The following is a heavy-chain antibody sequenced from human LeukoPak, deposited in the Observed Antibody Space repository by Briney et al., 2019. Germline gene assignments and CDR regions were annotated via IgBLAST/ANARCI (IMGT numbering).Heavy chain of an antibody. CDR3: ARGYDVLTSHDYFDY. D-gene: IGHD3-9*01. V-gene: IGHV4-39*07. J-gene: IGHJ4*02. CDR2: IYYSGST. CDR1: GGSISSSSYY. Sequence: PSETLSLTCTVSGGSISSSSYYWGWIRQPPGKGLEWIGSIYYSGSTYYNPSLKSRVTISLDRSKNQFSLRLTSVTAADTAVYYCARGYDVLTSHDYFDYWGQGTLVTVSS.